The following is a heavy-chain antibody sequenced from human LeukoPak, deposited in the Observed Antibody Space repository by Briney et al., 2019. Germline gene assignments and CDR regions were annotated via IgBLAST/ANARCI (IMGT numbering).Heavy chain of an antibody. CDR1: GLRFSGQW. J-gene: IGHJ4*02. D-gene: IGHD1/OR15-1a*01. CDR3: AFNNNFKY. CDR2: LKYDGSEK. V-gene: IGHV3-7*01. Sequence: GGSLRLSCTASGLRFSGQWMNWVPHSPGQGLEWVANLKYDGSEKYYVDSVKGRFTISREDATNSLSLQMDSVRPEDTAVYYCAFNNNFKYWGQGTLVIVSS.